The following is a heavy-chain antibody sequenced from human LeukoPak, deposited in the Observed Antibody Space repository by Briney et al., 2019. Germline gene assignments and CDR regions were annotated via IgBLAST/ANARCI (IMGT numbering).Heavy chain of an antibody. Sequence: PSETLSLTCGVSGGAITNYYWNWNRQAPGKGLEWLGYIYYTGSTTYNPSVKSRITISLDTSKKQISLKLRSVTAADTAVYYCARGEMAPGDAFDIWGQGTMVTVSS. D-gene: IGHD5-24*01. CDR1: GGAITNYY. J-gene: IGHJ3*02. CDR2: IYYTGST. CDR3: ARGEMAPGDAFDI. V-gene: IGHV4-59*01.